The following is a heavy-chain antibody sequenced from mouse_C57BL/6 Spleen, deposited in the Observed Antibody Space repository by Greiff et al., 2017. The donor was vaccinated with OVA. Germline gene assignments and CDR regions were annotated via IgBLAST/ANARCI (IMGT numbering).Heavy chain of an antibody. CDR2: ISSGSSTI. J-gene: IGHJ3*01. V-gene: IGHV5-17*01. Sequence: EVQLVESGGGLVKPGGSLKLSCAASGFTFSDYGMHWVRQAPEKGLEWVAYISSGSSTIYYADPVKGRFTISRDNAKNTLFLQMTSLRSEDTAMYYCARPAQATTWFAYWGQGTLVTVSA. CDR1: GFTFSDYG. D-gene: IGHD3-2*02. CDR3: ARPAQATTWFAY.